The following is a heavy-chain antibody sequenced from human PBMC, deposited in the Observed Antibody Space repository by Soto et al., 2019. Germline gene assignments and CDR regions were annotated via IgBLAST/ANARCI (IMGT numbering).Heavy chain of an antibody. CDR1: GFTFSSYA. CDR3: ARAGAEYYYYGMDV. CDR2: ISYDGSNK. V-gene: IGHV3-30-3*01. J-gene: IGHJ6*02. Sequence: QVQLVESGGGVVQPGRSLRLSCAASGFTFSSYAMHWVRQAPGKGLEWVAVISYDGSNKYYADSVKGRFTISRDNSKNTLYLQMNRLRAEDTAVYYCARAGAEYYYYGMDVWGQGTTVTVSS. D-gene: IGHD7-27*01.